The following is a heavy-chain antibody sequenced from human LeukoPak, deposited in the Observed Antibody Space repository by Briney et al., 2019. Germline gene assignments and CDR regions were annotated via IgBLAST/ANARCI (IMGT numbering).Heavy chain of an antibody. J-gene: IGHJ6*02. D-gene: IGHD4-17*01. CDR2: INPSGGST. Sequence: ASVKVSCKASGYTFTIYYMHWVRQAPGQGLEWMGIINPSGGSTSYAQKFQGRVTMTRDTSTSTVYMELSSLRSEDTAVYYCARDDYDPYYYYGMDVWGQGTTVTVSS. CDR1: GYTFTIYY. V-gene: IGHV1-46*01. CDR3: ARDDYDPYYYYGMDV.